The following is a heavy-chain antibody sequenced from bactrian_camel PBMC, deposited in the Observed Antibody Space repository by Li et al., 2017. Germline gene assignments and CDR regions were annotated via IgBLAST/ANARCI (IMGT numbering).Heavy chain of an antibody. CDR1: SDRTLT. CDR2: LYIYGHFP. Sequence: VQLVESGGGSVQAGGSLRLVCTGFSDRTLTMTWFRQAPGKEREAVGSLYIYGHFPNYADSVKGRFTVSRDKDKNALHLQMNSLMVEDTAMYYCAAGNPSLYPDSWKVPREYDVWGQGTQVTVS. J-gene: IGHJ4*01. CDR3: AAGNPSLYPDSWKVPREYDV. D-gene: IGHD6*01. V-gene: IGHV3-2*01.